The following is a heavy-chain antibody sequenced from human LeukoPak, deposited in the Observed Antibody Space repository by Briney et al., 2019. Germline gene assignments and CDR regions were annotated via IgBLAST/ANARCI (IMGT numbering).Heavy chain of an antibody. CDR2: IHSDDT. CDR3: ARDGSSRSLQY. J-gene: IGHJ1*01. V-gene: IGHV3-53*01. CDR1: GFTFIRYN. Sequence: GGSLRLSCAASGFTFIRYNMNWVRQAPGKGLEWVSLIHSDDTYYADSVKGRFTISRDNSKNTLYLQMNSLRAEDTAVYYCARDGSSRSLQYWGQGTLVTVSS.